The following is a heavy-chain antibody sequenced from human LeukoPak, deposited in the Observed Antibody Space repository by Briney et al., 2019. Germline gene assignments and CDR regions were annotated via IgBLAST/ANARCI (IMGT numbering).Heavy chain of an antibody. CDR1: GGTFSSYA. J-gene: IGHJ3*02. Sequence: GASVKVSCKASGGTFSSYAISWVRQAPGQGLEWMGGIIPIFGTANYAQKFQGRVTITADESTSTAYMELSSLRAEDTAVYYCARVTALPGYSSGWWALDDDAFDIWGQGTMVTVSS. CDR2: IIPIFGTA. D-gene: IGHD6-19*01. V-gene: IGHV1-69*13. CDR3: ARVTALPGYSSGWWALDDDAFDI.